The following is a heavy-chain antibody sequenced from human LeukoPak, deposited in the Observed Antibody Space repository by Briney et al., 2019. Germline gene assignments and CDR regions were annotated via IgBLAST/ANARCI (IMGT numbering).Heavy chain of an antibody. D-gene: IGHD6-13*01. Sequence: SETLSLTCTVSGGSISSYYWSWIRQPPGKGLEWIGYIYYSGSTNYNPSLKSRVTISVDTSKNQFSLKLSSVTAADTAVYYCARDEAAAGTGGLDPWGQGTLVTVPS. CDR1: GGSISSYY. CDR3: ARDEAAAGTGGLDP. J-gene: IGHJ5*02. CDR2: IYYSGST. V-gene: IGHV4-59*12.